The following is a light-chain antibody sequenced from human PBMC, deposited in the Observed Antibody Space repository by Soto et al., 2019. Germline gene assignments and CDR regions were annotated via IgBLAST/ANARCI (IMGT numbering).Light chain of an antibody. CDR2: DVS. V-gene: IGLV2-14*01. CDR3: SSYTSSSTILYV. CDR1: SSDVGGYNY. J-gene: IGLJ1*01. Sequence: QSALTQPASVSGSPGQSITISGTGTSSDVGGYNYFSWYQQHPGKAPTLMIYDVSNRPSGVSNRFPGSKSGNTASLTISGLQAEDEADYYCSSYTSSSTILYVFGTGTKLTVL.